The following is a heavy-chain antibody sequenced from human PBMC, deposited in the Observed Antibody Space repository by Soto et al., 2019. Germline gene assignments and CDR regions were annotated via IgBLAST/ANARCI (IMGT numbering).Heavy chain of an antibody. J-gene: IGHJ6*02. Sequence: PSETLSLTCAVYGGSFSGYYWSWIRHPPGQGLEWIEEINHSGSTNYNPSPKRRVTISVVTTTNQISLKLSSVTAADKAGYDGTNDNEVNNIAAAGRGMVVWGQGTTVTVSS. CDR2: INHSGST. CDR1: GGSFSGYY. V-gene: IGHV4-34*01. D-gene: IGHD6-13*01. CDR3: TNDNEVNNIAAAGRGMVV.